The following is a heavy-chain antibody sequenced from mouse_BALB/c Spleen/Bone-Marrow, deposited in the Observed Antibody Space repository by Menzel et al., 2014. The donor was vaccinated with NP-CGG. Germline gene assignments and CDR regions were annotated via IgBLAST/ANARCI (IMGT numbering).Heavy chain of an antibody. V-gene: IGHV1-54*01. CDR3: ARGISKGYFDY. Sequence: VLPQQSGAELVRPGPSVKVSCMASGYAFSNYLLEWGKQRLVQGLDWIGVINSGSGGTNYNEKSKGKATLTADKSSSTAYKQLSRLTSDDTAVYFCARGISKGYFDYWGQGTTLTVSS. CDR1: GYAFSNYL. J-gene: IGHJ2*01. CDR2: INSGSGGT.